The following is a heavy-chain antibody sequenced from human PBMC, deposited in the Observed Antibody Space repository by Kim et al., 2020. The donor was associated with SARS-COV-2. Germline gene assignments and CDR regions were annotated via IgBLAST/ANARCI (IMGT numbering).Heavy chain of an antibody. CDR2: ISWNSGSI. J-gene: IGHJ5*02. V-gene: IGHV3-9*01. CDR3: AKDMSLTAAGRVNWFDP. D-gene: IGHD6-13*01. CDR1: GFTFDDYA. Sequence: GGSLRLSCAASGFTFDDYAMHWVRQAPGKGLEWVSGISWNSGSIGYADSVKGRFTISRDNAKNSLYLQMNSLRAEDTALYYCAKDMSLTAAGRVNWFDPWGQGTLVTVSS.